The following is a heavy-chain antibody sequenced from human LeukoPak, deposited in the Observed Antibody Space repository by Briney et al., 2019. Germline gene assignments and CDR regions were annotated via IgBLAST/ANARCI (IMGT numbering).Heavy chain of an antibody. J-gene: IGHJ4*02. V-gene: IGHV3-7*01. CDR3: ARDLSGVTGYTYGRGIDY. D-gene: IGHD5-18*01. CDR2: IKKDGSEK. Sequence: QPGGSLRLSCAASGFTFSNAWMSWVRQAPGKGLEWVANIKKDGSEKYYVDSVKGRFTISRDNAKTSLYLQMNSLRAEDTAVYYCARDLSGVTGYTYGRGIDYWGQGTLVTVSS. CDR1: GFTFSNAW.